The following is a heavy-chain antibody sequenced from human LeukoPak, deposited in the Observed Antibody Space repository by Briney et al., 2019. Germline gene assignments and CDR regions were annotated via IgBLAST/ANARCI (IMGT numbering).Heavy chain of an antibody. D-gene: IGHD3-22*01. V-gene: IGHV4-34*01. J-gene: IGHJ3*02. CDR3: ARSYYYDSSGCYRGAFDI. Sequence: YPSETLSLTCAVYGGSFSGYYWSWIRQPPGKGLEWIGEINHSGSTNYNPSLKSRVTISVDTSKNQFSLKLSSVTAADTAVYYCARSYYYDSSGCYRGAFDIWGQGTMVTVSS. CDR1: GGSFSGYY. CDR2: INHSGST.